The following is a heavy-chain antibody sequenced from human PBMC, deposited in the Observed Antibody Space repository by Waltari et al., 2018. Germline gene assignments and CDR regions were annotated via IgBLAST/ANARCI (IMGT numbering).Heavy chain of an antibody. V-gene: IGHV3-30*02. J-gene: IGHJ4*02. CDR2: IWFDGSDK. CDR1: GFTFSNFG. Sequence: QVNLGESGGGVVQPGGSLSLSCATSGFTFSNFGMHWVRQAPGKGLEWVALIWFDGSDKFYADSVRGRFTISRDNSARTLYLDMDSLRLDDTAMYYCAKDAFGNTYLDFWGQGTLVTVSS. CDR3: AKDAFGNTYLDF. D-gene: IGHD2-2*02.